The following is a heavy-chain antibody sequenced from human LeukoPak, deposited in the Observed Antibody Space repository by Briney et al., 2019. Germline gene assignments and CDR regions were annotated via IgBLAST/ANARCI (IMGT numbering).Heavy chain of an antibody. CDR3: ARTTSDFDYVWGSYRPYYFDY. D-gene: IGHD3-16*02. J-gene: IGHJ4*02. CDR2: IKQDGSEK. V-gene: IGHV3-7*01. Sequence: GGSLRLSCAASGFTFSSYAMSWVRQAPGQGLEWVANIKQDGSEKYYVDSVKGRFTISRDNAKNSLYLQMNSLRAEDTAVYYCARTTSDFDYVWGSYRPYYFDYWGQGTLVTVSS. CDR1: GFTFSSYA.